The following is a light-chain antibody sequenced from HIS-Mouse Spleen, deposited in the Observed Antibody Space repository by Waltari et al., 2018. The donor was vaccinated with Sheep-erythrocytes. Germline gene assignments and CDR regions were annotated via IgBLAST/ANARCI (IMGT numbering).Light chain of an antibody. CDR1: SSDAGSYNL. J-gene: IGLJ3*02. CDR3: CSYAGSSTPWV. V-gene: IGLV2-23*01. CDR2: EGS. Sequence: QPALTPPPSAAGSPAQPTTISCTGTSSDAGSYNLVTWYHQQPGKAPKLIIYEGSKRPSGVSNRFSGSKSGNTASLTISGLQAEDEADYYCCSYAGSSTPWVFGGGTKLTVL.